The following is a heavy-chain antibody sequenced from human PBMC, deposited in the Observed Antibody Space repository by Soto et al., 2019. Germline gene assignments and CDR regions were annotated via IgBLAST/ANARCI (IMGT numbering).Heavy chain of an antibody. J-gene: IGHJ4*02. CDR2: INPNNGDT. CDR1: GYSFIGNY. D-gene: IGHD2-8*01. Sequence: ASVKVSCKTSGYSFIGNYIRWFRQVPGQGLEWMGWINPNNGDTSYAQRFQGWVTLTRDTSINTAYVQVSRLTSDDTAVYYCARATEMVDFDFWGQGTVVTVSS. V-gene: IGHV1-2*04. CDR3: ARATEMVDFDF.